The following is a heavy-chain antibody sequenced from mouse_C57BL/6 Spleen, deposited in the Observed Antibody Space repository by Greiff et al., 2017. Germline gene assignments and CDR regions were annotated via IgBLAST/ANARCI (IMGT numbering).Heavy chain of an antibody. J-gene: IGHJ4*01. V-gene: IGHV14-4*01. D-gene: IGHD2-4*01. CDR2: IDPENGDT. CDR1: GFNIKDDY. CDR3: TADYRYAMDY. Sequence: EVQLQQSGAELVRPGASVKLSCTASGFNIKDDYMHWVKQRPEQGLEWIGWIDPENGDTEYASKFQGKATITADTSSNTAYLQLSSLTSEDTAVYYCTADYRYAMDYWGQGTSVTVSS.